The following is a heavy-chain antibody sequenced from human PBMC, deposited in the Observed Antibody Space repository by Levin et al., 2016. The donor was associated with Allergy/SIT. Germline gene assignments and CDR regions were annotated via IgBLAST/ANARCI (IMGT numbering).Heavy chain of an antibody. V-gene: IGHV4-59*01. D-gene: IGHD4-17*01. CDR3: ARVEKFGGLRGGALSY. Sequence: SRVTISVDTSKNQFSLKLSSVTAADTAVYYCARVEKFGGLRGGALSYWGQGTLVTVSS. J-gene: IGHJ4*02.